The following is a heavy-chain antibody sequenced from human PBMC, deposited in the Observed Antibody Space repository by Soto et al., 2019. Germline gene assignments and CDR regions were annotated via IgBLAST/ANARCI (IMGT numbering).Heavy chain of an antibody. CDR3: AKDPYSSSSIDAFDI. CDR2: ISGGGSST. Sequence: GGSLRLSCAASGFTFINSAMSWVRQAPGKGLEWVSSISGGGSSTFYADSVKGRFTVSRDNSKNTLYLQMSSLRAEDTAVYYCAKDPYSSSSIDAFDIWGQGTMVTVSS. D-gene: IGHD6-6*01. CDR1: GFTFINSA. V-gene: IGHV3-23*01. J-gene: IGHJ3*02.